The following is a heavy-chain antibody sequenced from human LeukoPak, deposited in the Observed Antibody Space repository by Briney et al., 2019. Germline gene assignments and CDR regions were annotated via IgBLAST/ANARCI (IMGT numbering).Heavy chain of an antibody. V-gene: IGHV3-23*01. CDR1: GFTFSSYG. CDR3: ARDSYGDANFDS. D-gene: IGHD4-17*01. CDR2: ISGSGGST. J-gene: IGHJ4*02. Sequence: GGSLRLSCAASGFTFSSYGMSWVRQAPGKGLEWVSGISGSGGSTYYADSVKGRFTISRDISKNAVYLQMNSLRAEDTAVYYCARDSYGDANFDSWGQGTLVTVSS.